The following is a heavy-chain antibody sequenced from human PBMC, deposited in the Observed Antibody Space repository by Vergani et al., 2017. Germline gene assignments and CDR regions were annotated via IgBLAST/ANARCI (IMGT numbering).Heavy chain of an antibody. Sequence: QVQLQESGPGLVKPSETLSLTCTVSGGSISSSSYYWGWIRQPPGKGLEWIGYIYYSGSTNYNPSLKSRVTISVDTSKNQFSLKLSSVTAADTAVYYCARLSLYDADYWGQGTLVTVSS. J-gene: IGHJ4*02. D-gene: IGHD2/OR15-2a*01. V-gene: IGHV4-61*01. CDR1: GGSISSSSYY. CDR2: IYYSGST. CDR3: ARLSLYDADY.